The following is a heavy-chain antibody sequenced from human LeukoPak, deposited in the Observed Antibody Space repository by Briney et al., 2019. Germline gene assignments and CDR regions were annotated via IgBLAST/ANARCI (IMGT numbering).Heavy chain of an antibody. CDR2: IIPILGIT. V-gene: IGHV1-69*04. D-gene: IGHD1-1*01. CDR1: GGTFSNYA. CDR3: ARGGQLGYYFDY. Sequence: SVKVSCKASGGTFSNYAISWVRQAPGQGLEWMGRIIPILGITNYAQKFQGRVTITADKSTTTAYMELRSLRSEDTAVYYCARGGQLGYYFDYWGQGNLVTVSS. J-gene: IGHJ4*02.